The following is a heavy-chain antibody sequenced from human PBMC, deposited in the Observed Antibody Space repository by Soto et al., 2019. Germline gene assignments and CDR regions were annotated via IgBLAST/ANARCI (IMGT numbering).Heavy chain of an antibody. J-gene: IGHJ5*02. CDR1: GFTFSSYA. CDR2: MSGVGCDT. D-gene: IGHD4-17*01. Sequence: EVQLLESGGGLVQPGGSLRLSCAASGFTFSSYAMSWVRQAPGNGLEWVSAMSGVGCDTSYADSVKGRFTISRDNCKNTLYLQMNSLRVEDTAVYYCANDPVTKMWFGPWGQGTLVTVSS. CDR3: ANDPVTKMWFGP. V-gene: IGHV3-23*01.